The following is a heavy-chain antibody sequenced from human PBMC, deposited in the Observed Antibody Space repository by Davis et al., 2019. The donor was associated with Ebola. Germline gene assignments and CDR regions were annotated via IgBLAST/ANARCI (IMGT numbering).Heavy chain of an antibody. CDR2: IYSGGST. D-gene: IGHD4/OR15-4a*01. V-gene: IGHV3-66*01. J-gene: IGHJ2*01. CDR3: AKDKTMATQYWYFDL. CDR1: GFTVSSNY. Sequence: GGSLRLSCAASGFTVSSNYMSWVRQAPGKGLEWVSVIYSGGSTYYADSVKGRFTISRDNSKNTLYLQMNSLRAEDTALYYCAKDKTMATQYWYFDLWGRGTLVTVSS.